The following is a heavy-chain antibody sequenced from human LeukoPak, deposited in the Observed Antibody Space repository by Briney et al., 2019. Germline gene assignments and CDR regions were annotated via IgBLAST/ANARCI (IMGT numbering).Heavy chain of an antibody. CDR1: GGSISDYY. CDR3: ARVHGGAGPYYFDY. Sequence: PSETLSLTCTVSGGSISDYYWSWIRQPPGKGLEWIGEINHSGSTNYNPSLKSRVTISVDTSKNQFSLKLSSVTAADTAVYYCARVHGGAGPYYFDYWGQGTLVTVSS. J-gene: IGHJ4*02. CDR2: INHSGST. V-gene: IGHV4-34*01. D-gene: IGHD3-16*01.